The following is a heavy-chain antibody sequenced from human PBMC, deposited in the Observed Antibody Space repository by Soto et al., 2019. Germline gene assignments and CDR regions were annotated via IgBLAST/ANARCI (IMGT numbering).Heavy chain of an antibody. D-gene: IGHD5-18*01. CDR1: GGSISSGDYY. CDR3: ARDQQQASGRGYSYAPNWFDP. Sequence: PSETLSLTCTVSGGSISSGDYYWSWIRQPPGKGLEWIGYIYYSGSTYYNPSLKSRVTISVDTSKNQFSLKLSSVTAADTAVHYCARDQQQASGRGYSYAPNWFDPWDQGTLVTLSS. V-gene: IGHV4-30-4*01. J-gene: IGHJ5*02. CDR2: IYYSGST.